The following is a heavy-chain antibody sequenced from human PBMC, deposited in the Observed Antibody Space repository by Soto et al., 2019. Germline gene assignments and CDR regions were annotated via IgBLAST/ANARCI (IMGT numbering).Heavy chain of an antibody. Sequence: QVQLQQSGPGLVKPSQTLSLTCTVSGGSISGDYYHWTWIRQSPGKGLEWIGYIHFSGSVLYNPSFKSRPTISVDTSKNQFSLHLRSVTAADTAVYFCAREDDGGDRDYYGLDVRGQGTTVTVSS. CDR1: GGSISGDYYH. V-gene: IGHV4-30-4*08. J-gene: IGHJ6*02. D-gene: IGHD2-21*02. CDR2: IHFSGSV. CDR3: AREDDGGDRDYYGLDV.